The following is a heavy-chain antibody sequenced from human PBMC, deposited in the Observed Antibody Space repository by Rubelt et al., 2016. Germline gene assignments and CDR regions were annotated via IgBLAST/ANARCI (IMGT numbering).Heavy chain of an antibody. V-gene: IGHV5-10-1*01. CDR1: GYSFTSYW. J-gene: IGHJ5*02. CDR3: ARHAGDGGNSEDWFDP. Sequence: EVQLVQSGAEVKKPGESLRISCKGSGYSFTSYWISWVRQMPGKGLEWMGRLDPSYSYTNYSPAFPGHVTISADKSISTSYLQWSSLKASDTAMYYCARHAGDGGNSEDWFDPWGQGTLVTVSS. D-gene: IGHD4-23*01. CDR2: LDPSYSYT.